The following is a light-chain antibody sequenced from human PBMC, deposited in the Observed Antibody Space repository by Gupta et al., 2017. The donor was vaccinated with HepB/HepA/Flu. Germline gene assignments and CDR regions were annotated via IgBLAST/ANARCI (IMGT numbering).Light chain of an antibody. CDR2: GGS. V-gene: IGKV3-20*01. CDR3: QHYGTGA. Sequence: DIVLTQSPGTLSLSPGERATLSCRASQSVANSYVAWYQQRPGQAPRLLIYGGSTRDTDIQDRFSGSGSGTDFTLASHRRETEDFDVYCSQHYGTGAFGQGTKVDI. CDR1: QSVANSY. J-gene: IGKJ1*01.